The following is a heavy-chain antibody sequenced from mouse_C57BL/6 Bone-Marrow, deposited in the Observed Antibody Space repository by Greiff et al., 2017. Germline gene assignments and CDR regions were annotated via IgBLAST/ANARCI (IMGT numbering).Heavy chain of an antibody. CDR2: VSNLAYSI. CDR3: GRTAVVGYFDY. J-gene: IGHJ2*01. V-gene: IGHV5-15*01. D-gene: IGHD1-1*01. Sequence: EVTLVESGGGLVQPGGSLKLSCAASGFTFSDYGMAWVRQAPRQGPEWVAFVSNLAYSIYYADTVTGRFTISRETAPNTLSLERSSLRSEETAVYYCGRTAVVGYFDYWGQGTTLTVSA. CDR1: GFTFSDYG.